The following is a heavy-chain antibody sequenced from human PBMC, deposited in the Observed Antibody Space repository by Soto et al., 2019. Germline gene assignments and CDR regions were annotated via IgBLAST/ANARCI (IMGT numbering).Heavy chain of an antibody. Sequence: QVQLVQSGAEVKKPGSSVKVSCKASGGTFSSYAISWVRQAPGQGLEWMGGIIPIFGTANYAQKFQGRVTMTADESTSTAYMELSSLRSEDTAVEYCARDTIDCSGGSCYSSFFDYWGQGTLVTVSS. CDR2: IIPIFGTA. CDR3: ARDTIDCSGGSCYSSFFDY. J-gene: IGHJ4*02. D-gene: IGHD2-15*01. V-gene: IGHV1-69*12. CDR1: GGTFSSYA.